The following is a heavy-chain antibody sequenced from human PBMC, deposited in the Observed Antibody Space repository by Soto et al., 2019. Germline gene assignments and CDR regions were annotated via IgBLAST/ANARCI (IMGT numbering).Heavy chain of an antibody. J-gene: IGHJ4*02. CDR2: ISYDGSNK. V-gene: IGHV3-30-3*01. CDR3: ARVGTATYYFAY. Sequence: QVQLVESGGGVVQPGRSLRLSCAASGFTFSSYAMHWVRQAPGKGLEWVAVISYDGSNKYYADSVKGRFTISRDNSKNTLYLQMNSLRAEDTAVYYCARVGTATYYFAYWGQGTLVTVSS. CDR1: GFTFSSYA. D-gene: IGHD5-18*01.